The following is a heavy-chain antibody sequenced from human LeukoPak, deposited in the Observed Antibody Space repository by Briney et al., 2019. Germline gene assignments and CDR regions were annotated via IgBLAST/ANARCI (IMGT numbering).Heavy chain of an antibody. D-gene: IGHD2-2*01. CDR2: IYYSGST. Sequence: PSQTLTLTCTVSGDPISSGDYYWSRIPQPPGKGLEWIGYIYYSGSTYYNPSLKRRVTISVDTSKTQFSLKLSSVTAAETAVYYCARTSSTSYHVWWGEGSLVTVSS. V-gene: IGHV4-30-4*01. CDR3: ARTSSTSYHVW. J-gene: IGHJ4*02. CDR1: GDPISSGDYY.